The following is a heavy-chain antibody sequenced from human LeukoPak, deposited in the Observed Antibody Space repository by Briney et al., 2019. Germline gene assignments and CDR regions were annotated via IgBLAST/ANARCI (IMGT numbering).Heavy chain of an antibody. Sequence: PSETLSLTCAVSGGSISSGGYSWSWIRQPPGKGLEWIGYIYHSGSTYCNPSLKSRVTISVDRSKNQFSLKLSSVTAADTAVYYCARGSSSWYMLNAFDIWGQGTMVTVSS. J-gene: IGHJ3*02. CDR1: GGSISSGGYS. CDR3: ARGSSSWYMLNAFDI. V-gene: IGHV4-30-2*01. D-gene: IGHD6-13*01. CDR2: IYHSGST.